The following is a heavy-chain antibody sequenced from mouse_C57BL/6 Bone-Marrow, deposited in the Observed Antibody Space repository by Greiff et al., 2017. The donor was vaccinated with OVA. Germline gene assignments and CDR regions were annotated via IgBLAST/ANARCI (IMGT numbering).Heavy chain of an antibody. J-gene: IGHJ4*01. CDR1: GYTFTSYW. Sequence: QVQLQQPGAELVMPGASVKLSCKASGYTFTSYWMHWVKQRPGQGLEWIGEIDPSDSYTNYNLKFKGKSTLTVDKSSSTAYMQLSSLTSEDSAVYYCARGPLYDYDAMDYWGQGTSVTVSS. V-gene: IGHV1-69*01. CDR3: ARGPLYDYDAMDY. CDR2: IDPSDSYT. D-gene: IGHD2-3*01.